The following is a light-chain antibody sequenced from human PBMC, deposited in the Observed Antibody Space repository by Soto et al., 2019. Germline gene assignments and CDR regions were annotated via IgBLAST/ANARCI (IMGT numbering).Light chain of an antibody. Sequence: EIVLTQSPATLSSSPGERATLSCRASQSIDTYLAWYQQKPGQAPRLLIYDASDRATGIPARLSGSGSGTAFTLTFGGLAPEDFEVEYGEHRYSWPLTFGGGAKVYIE. V-gene: IGKV3-11*01. CDR1: QSIDTY. CDR3: EHRYSWPLT. J-gene: IGKJ4*01. CDR2: DAS.